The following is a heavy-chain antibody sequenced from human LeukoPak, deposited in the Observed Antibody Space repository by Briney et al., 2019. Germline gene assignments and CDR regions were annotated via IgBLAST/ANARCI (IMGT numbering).Heavy chain of an antibody. V-gene: IGHV4-59*01. J-gene: IGHJ4*02. CDR3: ARGIAARHDY. CDR2: IYYSGST. Sequence: SETLSLTCTVSGGSLSSYYWSWIRQPPGKGLEWIGYIYYSGSTNYNPSLKSRVTISVDTSKNQFSLKLSSVAAADTAVYYCARGIAARHDYWGQGTLVTVSS. D-gene: IGHD6-6*01. CDR1: GGSLSSYY.